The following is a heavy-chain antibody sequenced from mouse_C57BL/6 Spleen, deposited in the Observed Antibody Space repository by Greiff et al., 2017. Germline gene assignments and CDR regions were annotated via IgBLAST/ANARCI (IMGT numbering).Heavy chain of an antibody. CDR3: SDGPLAMDY. Sequence: EVKLVESGGGLVKPGGSLNLSCAVSGFTFSDYGMHWVRQAPETGLEWVAYISSGGSTIYYADTVKGRFTISRDNAKNTLFLQMTIMRSEDTAMYYCSDGPLAMDYWGQGTSVTVSS. V-gene: IGHV5-17*01. D-gene: IGHD1-1*01. J-gene: IGHJ4*01. CDR2: ISSGGSTI. CDR1: GFTFSDYG.